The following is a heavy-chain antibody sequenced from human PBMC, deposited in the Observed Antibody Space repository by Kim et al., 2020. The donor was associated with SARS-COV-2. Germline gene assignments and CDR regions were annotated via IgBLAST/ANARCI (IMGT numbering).Heavy chain of an antibody. CDR2: IYYSGST. CDR3: ARDGLSYAFDI. V-gene: IGHV4-31*03. J-gene: IGHJ3*02. Sequence: SETLSLTCTVSGGSISSGGYYWSWIRQHPGKGLEWIGYIYYSGSTYYNPSLKSRVTISVDTSKNQFSLKLSSVTAADTAVYYCARDGLSYAFDIWGQGTMVTVSS. D-gene: IGHD2-2*01. CDR1: GGSISSGGYY.